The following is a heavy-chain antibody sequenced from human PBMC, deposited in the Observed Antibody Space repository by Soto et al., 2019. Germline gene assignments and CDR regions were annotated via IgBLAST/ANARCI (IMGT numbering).Heavy chain of an antibody. Sequence: SVKVSCKASGLTFTSSAVQWVRQARGQRLEWIGWIVVGSGNTNYAQKFQERVTITRDMSTSTAYMELSSLRSEDTAVYYCAAPGLVGATNFDYWGQGTLVTVSS. CDR3: AAPGLVGATNFDY. CDR2: IVVGSGNT. V-gene: IGHV1-58*01. CDR1: GLTFTSSA. D-gene: IGHD1-26*01. J-gene: IGHJ4*02.